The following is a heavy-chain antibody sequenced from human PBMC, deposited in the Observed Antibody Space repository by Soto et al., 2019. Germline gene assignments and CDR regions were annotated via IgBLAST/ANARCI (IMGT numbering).Heavy chain of an antibody. V-gene: IGHV4-59*01. CDR2: IYYSGST. J-gene: IGHJ6*02. D-gene: IGHD6-19*01. Sequence: QVQLQESGPGLVKPSETLSLTCTVSGGSISSYYWSWIRQPPGKGLEWIGYIYYSGSTNYNPSLKSRVTISVDTSKNQFSLKLSSVTAADTAVYYCARAIGIAVAGTGGRVGPDWYYYYGMDVWGQGTTVTVSS. CDR1: GGSISSYY. CDR3: ARAIGIAVAGTGGRVGPDWYYYYGMDV.